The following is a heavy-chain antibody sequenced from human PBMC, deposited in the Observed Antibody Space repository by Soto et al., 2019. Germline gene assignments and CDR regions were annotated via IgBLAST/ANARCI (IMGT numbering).Heavy chain of an antibody. CDR1: GFTFSNAW. CDR3: TTPTQVYSWNYLGIPNIDY. CDR2: IKSKTEGGTT. V-gene: IGHV3-15*01. Sequence: GGSLRLSCAASGFTFSNAWMSWVRQAPGKGLEWVGRIKSKTEGGTTDYAAPVKGRFTISRDDSKSTLYLQMNRLKTEDTPVYHCTTPTQVYSWNYLGIPNIDYWGQGTLVPVSS. J-gene: IGHJ4*02. D-gene: IGHD1-7*01.